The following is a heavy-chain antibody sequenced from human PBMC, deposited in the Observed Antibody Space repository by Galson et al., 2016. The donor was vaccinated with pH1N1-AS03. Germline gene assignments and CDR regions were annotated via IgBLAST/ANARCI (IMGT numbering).Heavy chain of an antibody. Sequence: SLRLSCAASGFTFSSYAMCWVRQAPGKGLEYVSAISGNGVSTYYANSVKGRFTISRDNSKNTLYLQMGSLRAEDMAVYYCARGPVSYSNYWFPPPDYWGQGTLVTVSS. V-gene: IGHV3-64*01. CDR2: ISGNGVST. CDR1: GFTFSSYA. D-gene: IGHD6-13*01. J-gene: IGHJ4*02. CDR3: ARGPVSYSNYWFPPPDY.